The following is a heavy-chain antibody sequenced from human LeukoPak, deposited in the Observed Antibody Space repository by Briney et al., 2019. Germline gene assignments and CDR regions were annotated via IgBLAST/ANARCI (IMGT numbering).Heavy chain of an antibody. D-gene: IGHD3-10*01. CDR1: GFTFSDAW. V-gene: IGHV3-15*01. CDR2: IQSKTDGGPT. J-gene: IGHJ4*02. CDR3: TTDRGALTN. Sequence: GGSLRLSCATSGFTFSDAWMSWVRQAPGKGLERVGRIQSKTDGGPTDYAAPVKGRFTISRDDSKNTLYLQMNSLKAGDTAVYYCTTDRGALTNWGQGTLVTVSS.